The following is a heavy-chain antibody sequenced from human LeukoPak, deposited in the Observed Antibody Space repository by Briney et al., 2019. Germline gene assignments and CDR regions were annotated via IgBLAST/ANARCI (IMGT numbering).Heavy chain of an antibody. CDR3: ARDQQQGDHYSFYYMDF. V-gene: IGHV1-18*01. CDR1: GYSFSNHG. CDR2: NSPHKGNT. Sequence: ASVKVSCKGSGYSFSNHGITWVRQAPGQGLEWIGWNSPHKGNTNYQQRLQGRLIMTTDASTSTAYMELRDLRSDDTAIYYCARDQQQGDHYSFYYMDFWGEGTTVIVSS. D-gene: IGHD1/OR15-1a*01. J-gene: IGHJ6*03.